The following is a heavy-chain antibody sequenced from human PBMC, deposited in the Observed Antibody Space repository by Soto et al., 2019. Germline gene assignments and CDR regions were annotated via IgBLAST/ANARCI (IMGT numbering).Heavy chain of an antibody. CDR1: GFTFSSYG. CDR3: ASWAGPYYYGMDV. Sequence: QVQLVESGGGVVQPGRSLRLSCAASGFTFSSYGMHWVRQAPGKGLEWVAVIWYDGSNKYYADSVKGRLTISRDNSKNTLYLQMNSLRAEDTAVYYCASWAGPYYYGMDVWGQGTTVTVSS. V-gene: IGHV3-33*01. J-gene: IGHJ6*02. D-gene: IGHD6-19*01. CDR2: IWYDGSNK.